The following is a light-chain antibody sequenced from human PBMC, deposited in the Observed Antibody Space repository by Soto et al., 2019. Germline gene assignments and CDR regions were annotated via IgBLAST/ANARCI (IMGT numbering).Light chain of an antibody. CDR1: QALSNY. CDR3: QQLSRYPLT. J-gene: IGKJ4*01. V-gene: IGKV1-9*01. Sequence: DIQLTQSPSVLSASVGDTVTITCRASQALSNYLAWYQQKPGKAPDLLIYSASTLQSGVPSRFSGSGSETEFTLKIRALKPEYFPTFNCQQLSRYPLTFGGGTKV. CDR2: SAS.